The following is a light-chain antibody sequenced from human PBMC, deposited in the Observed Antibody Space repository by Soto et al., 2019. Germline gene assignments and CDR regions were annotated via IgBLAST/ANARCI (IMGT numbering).Light chain of an antibody. J-gene: IGLJ2*01. CDR2: ENN. CDR3: GTWDSSLSARV. V-gene: IGLV1-51*02. CDR1: SSNIANNY. Sequence: QSVLTQPPSVSAAPGQTVTISCSGSSSNIANNYVSWYQQLPGTAPKLLIYENNKRPSGIPDRFSASKSGTSATLGITGLQTGDEADYYCGTWDSSLSARVFGGGTKLTVL.